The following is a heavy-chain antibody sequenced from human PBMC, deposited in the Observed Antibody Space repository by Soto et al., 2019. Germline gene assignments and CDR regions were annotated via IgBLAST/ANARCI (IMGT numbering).Heavy chain of an antibody. V-gene: IGHV1-69*02. CDR2: IIPILGIA. CDR3: ARGPPTIFGPIDY. D-gene: IGHD3-3*01. CDR1: GGTFSSYT. J-gene: IGHJ4*02. Sequence: QVQLVQSGAEVKKPGSSVKVSCKASGGTFSSYTISWVRQAPGQGLEWMGRIIPILGIANYAQKFQGRVTITADKSTSTAYMELSSLRSEDTAVYYCARGPPTIFGPIDYWGQGTLVTVSS.